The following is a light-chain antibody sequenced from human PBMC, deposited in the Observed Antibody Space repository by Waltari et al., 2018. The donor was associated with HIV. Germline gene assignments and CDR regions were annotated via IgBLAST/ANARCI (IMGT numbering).Light chain of an antibody. Sequence: EIVMTQSPATLSVSPGERAPLPSRASQSFGSNLAWYQQKPGQAPRLLIYGASTRATGIPARFSGSGSGTEFTLTISSLQSEDFAVYYCQQYNNWPKTFGQGTKVEIK. V-gene: IGKV3-15*01. CDR1: QSFGSN. CDR2: GAS. CDR3: QQYNNWPKT. J-gene: IGKJ1*01.